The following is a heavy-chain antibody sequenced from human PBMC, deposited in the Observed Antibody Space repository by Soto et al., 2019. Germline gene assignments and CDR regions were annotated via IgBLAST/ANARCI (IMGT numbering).Heavy chain of an antibody. CDR3: ANLWGDGYNLGQDYNGMDV. CDR1: GFSFENYG. CDR2: IWYDGSLQ. D-gene: IGHD5-12*01. J-gene: IGHJ6*02. V-gene: IGHV3-33*06. Sequence: QVQLVESGGRLVGPDASLRLSCAASGFSFENYGMHWVRQAPGRGLEWVAIIWYDGSLQYYAAAVKGRFTISRDNSKNTLYLEMNSLRAEDTAVYYCANLWGDGYNLGQDYNGMDVWGQGTTVIVSS.